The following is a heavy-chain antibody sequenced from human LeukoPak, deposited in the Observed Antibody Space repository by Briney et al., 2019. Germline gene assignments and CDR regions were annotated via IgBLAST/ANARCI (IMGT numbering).Heavy chain of an antibody. Sequence: GASVKVSCKASGYTFTGYYMHWVRQAPGQGLEWMGWINPNSGGTNYAQKFQGRVTMTRDTSTSTVYMELSSLRSEDTAVYYCARDWGDRITYDYWGQGTLVTVSS. V-gene: IGHV1-2*02. CDR3: ARDWGDRITYDY. J-gene: IGHJ4*02. D-gene: IGHD3-10*01. CDR1: GYTFTGYY. CDR2: INPNSGGT.